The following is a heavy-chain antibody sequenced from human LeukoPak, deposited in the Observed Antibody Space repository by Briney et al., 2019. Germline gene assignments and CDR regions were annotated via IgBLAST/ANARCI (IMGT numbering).Heavy chain of an antibody. CDR2: IIPIFGTA. J-gene: IGHJ4*02. Sequence: ASVKVSCKASGGTFSSYAISWVRQAPGQGLEWMGGIIPIFGTANYAQKFQARVTITADESTSTAYMELSSLRSEDTAVYYCARDAWTRTYFDCWGQGTLVTVSS. D-gene: IGHD3/OR15-3a*01. CDR1: GGTFSSYA. CDR3: ARDAWTRTYFDC. V-gene: IGHV1-69*13.